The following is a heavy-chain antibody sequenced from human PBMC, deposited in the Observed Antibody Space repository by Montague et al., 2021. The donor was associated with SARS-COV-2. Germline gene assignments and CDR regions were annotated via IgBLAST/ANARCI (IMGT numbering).Heavy chain of an antibody. CDR1: GDSITYLY. Sequence: SETLSLTCTVSGDSITYLYWSWIRQPPAKGLELIFYIFYRCTTNYNPSLASRVTITVDTSKDQFYLKLNSVTAADTAVYYCARRATRTFDYWGQGTRVTVSS. V-gene: IGHV4-59*11. J-gene: IGHJ4*02. CDR3: ARRATRTFDY. CDR2: IFYRCTT. D-gene: IGHD1-1*01.